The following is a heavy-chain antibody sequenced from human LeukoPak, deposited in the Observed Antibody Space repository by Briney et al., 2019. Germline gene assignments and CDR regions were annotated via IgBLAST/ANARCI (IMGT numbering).Heavy chain of an antibody. CDR1: GFTFSSYG. CDR2: IRFDGSNK. J-gene: IGHJ4*02. V-gene: IGHV3-30*02. Sequence: GGSLRLSCAASGFTFSSYGMHWVRQAPGKGLEWLAYIRFDGSNKYYADSVKGRFTISRDNSKNTLYLQMNSLRAEDTAVYYCARGATSGSGGSFFDFWGQGTLVTVSS. D-gene: IGHD2-15*01. CDR3: ARGATSGSGGSFFDF.